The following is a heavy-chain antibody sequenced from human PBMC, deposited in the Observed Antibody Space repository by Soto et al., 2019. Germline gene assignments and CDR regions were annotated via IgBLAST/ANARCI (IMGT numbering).Heavy chain of an antibody. CDR1: GYTFTGYY. CDR3: ASVDPSSSYDQGIEY. CDR2: INPNSGGT. D-gene: IGHD5-12*01. Sequence: ASVKVSCKASGYTFTGYYMPWVRQAPGQGLEWRRWINPNSGGTNYAQKFQGRVTMTRDTAISTAYMELSRLRSDDTAVYYCASVDPSSSYDQGIEYWGQGALVTVAS. J-gene: IGHJ4*02. V-gene: IGHV1-2*02.